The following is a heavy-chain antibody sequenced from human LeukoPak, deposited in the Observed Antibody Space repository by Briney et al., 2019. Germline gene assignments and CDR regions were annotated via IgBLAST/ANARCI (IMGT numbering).Heavy chain of an antibody. CDR3: ARDVALATDGFDL. V-gene: IGHV3-30*04. CDR1: GYTFTRYA. D-gene: IGHD5-24*01. Sequence: GGPLTLLCVASGYTFTRYAMHCVRQAPGKGLEWVTVVSYDGNDKYYADSVKGRFTISRDNSQNTVYLQMNSLRAEDTAVYYCARDVALATDGFDLWRQGTLVTVPS. CDR2: VSYDGNDK. J-gene: IGHJ4*02.